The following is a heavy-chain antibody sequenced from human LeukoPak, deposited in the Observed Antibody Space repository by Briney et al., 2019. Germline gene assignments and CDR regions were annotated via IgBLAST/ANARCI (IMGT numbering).Heavy chain of an antibody. CDR3: ARGYGGLSA. CDR2: IKTDGTTT. Sequence: QPGGSLRLSCAASGFTFSSSSMDWVRQAPGKGLVWVSRIKTDGTTTTYADSVKGRFTISRDNAKNTLYLQMNSLRAEDTAVYYCARGYGGLSAWGQGTLVTVSS. D-gene: IGHD4-23*01. V-gene: IGHV3-74*01. CDR1: GFTFSSSS. J-gene: IGHJ5*02.